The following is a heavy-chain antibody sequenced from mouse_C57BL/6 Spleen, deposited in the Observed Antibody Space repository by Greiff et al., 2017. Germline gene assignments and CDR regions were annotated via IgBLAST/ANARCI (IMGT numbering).Heavy chain of an antibody. CDR2: ISPGSGSP. V-gene: IGHV1-55*01. Sequence: QVQLQQPGAELVKPGASVKMSCKASGYTFTSYWITWVPQRPGPGLEWVGDISPGSGSPNYNEKFKSKATLTVDTSSSTAYMQLSSLTSEDSEVYYCARGNYFDYWGQGTTLTVSS. J-gene: IGHJ2*01. CDR1: GYTFTSYW. CDR3: ARGNYFDY.